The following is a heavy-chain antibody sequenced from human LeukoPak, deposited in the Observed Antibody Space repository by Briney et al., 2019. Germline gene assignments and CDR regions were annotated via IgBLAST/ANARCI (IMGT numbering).Heavy chain of an antibody. CDR3: ARADSSIAARLSRSSTFNYYYYMDV. J-gene: IGHJ6*03. CDR2: ISGSGHDI. CDR1: GFSFSDSY. D-gene: IGHD6-6*01. V-gene: IGHV3-11*04. Sequence: GGSLTLSCVVSGFSFSDSYMTWIRQTPGKGLESLAYISGSGHDIYYTDSVKGRFTISRDNAKNSLYLQMNSLRAEDTAVYYCARADSSIAARLSRSSTFNYYYYMDVWGKGTTVTVSS.